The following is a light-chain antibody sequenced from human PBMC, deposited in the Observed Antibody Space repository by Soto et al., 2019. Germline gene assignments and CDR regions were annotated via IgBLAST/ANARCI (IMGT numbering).Light chain of an antibody. CDR3: QHYGSPLT. V-gene: IGKV3-20*01. CDR2: GAS. J-gene: IGKJ4*01. CDR1: QSVRSSY. Sequence: EIVLTHSPGTLSLSPGGRATLSCRASQSVRSSYLAWYQQRPGQAPRLLIFGASFRATGIPDRFSGSGSGTDFTLTISRLEPEDFAVYYCQHYGSPLTFGGGTKVDIK.